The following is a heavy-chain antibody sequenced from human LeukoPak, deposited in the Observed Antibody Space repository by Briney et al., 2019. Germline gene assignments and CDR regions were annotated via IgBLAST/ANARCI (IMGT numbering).Heavy chain of an antibody. V-gene: IGHV1-8*01. CDR1: GYTFSGYD. Sequence: ASVKVSCKAAGYTFSGYDINWVRQAPGQGLEWMGWMNPSSGNTGYTQKFQGRVTMTRDTSISTAYMELSSLRSGDTALYYCARMRGYTYGYWYLDLWGRGTLVTVSS. D-gene: IGHD5-18*01. CDR3: ARMRGYTYGYWYLDL. J-gene: IGHJ2*01. CDR2: MNPSSGNT.